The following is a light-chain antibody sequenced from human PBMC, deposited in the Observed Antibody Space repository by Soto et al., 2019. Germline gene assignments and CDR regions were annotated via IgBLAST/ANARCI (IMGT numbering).Light chain of an antibody. CDR1: LSLVHSDGNTY. CDR3: MQSTQYPRT. Sequence: DIVMTQTPLSSPVTLGQPASISCRSSLSLVHSDGNTYLSWLQQRPGQPPRVLIYKISNRVSGVPDRFSGSGAGTDFTLKISRVEAEDVGVYYCMQSTQYPRTFGQGTKVEI. CDR2: KIS. J-gene: IGKJ1*01. V-gene: IGKV2-24*01.